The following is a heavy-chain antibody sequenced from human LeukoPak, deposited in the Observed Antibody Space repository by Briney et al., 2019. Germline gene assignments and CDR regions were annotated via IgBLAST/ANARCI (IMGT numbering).Heavy chain of an antibody. Sequence: PGGSLRLSCAASGFTFSSYSMNWVRQAPGKGLEWVSSISSSSSYIYYADSVKGRFTISRDNAKNTLYLQMNSLRVEDTAVYYCMLVGATTQPPDYWGQGTLVTVSS. CDR1: GFTFSSYS. CDR3: MLVGATTQPPDY. V-gene: IGHV3-21*01. D-gene: IGHD1-26*01. CDR2: ISSSSSYI. J-gene: IGHJ4*02.